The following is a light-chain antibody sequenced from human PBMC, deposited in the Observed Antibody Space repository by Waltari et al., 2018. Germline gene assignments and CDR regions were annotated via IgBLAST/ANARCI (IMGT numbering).Light chain of an antibody. CDR2: SND. J-gene: IGLJ1*01. Sequence: QSVLTQPPSASGNPGQRVTISCPETSSHIGSKSVNWYQQLPGTPPKPLIYSNDQRPSGVPDRFSGSKSGTSASLAISGLQSEDEAVYYCAAWDDSLNGQNVFGTGTKVTVL. CDR1: SSHIGSKS. CDR3: AAWDDSLNGQNV. V-gene: IGLV1-44*01.